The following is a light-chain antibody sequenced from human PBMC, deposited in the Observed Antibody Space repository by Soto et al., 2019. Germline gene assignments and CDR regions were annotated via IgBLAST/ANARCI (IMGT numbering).Light chain of an antibody. V-gene: IGKV3-20*01. CDR2: GAS. J-gene: IGKJ2*01. CDR3: QQYGSSPYT. Sequence: EIVLTQSPGTLSLSPGERATLSCRASQSVSSSYLVWYQQKPGQAPRLLIYGASSRATGIPDRFSGNGSGTDFTLTISRLEPEDFAVYYCQQYGSSPYTFGQGTKLEIK. CDR1: QSVSSSY.